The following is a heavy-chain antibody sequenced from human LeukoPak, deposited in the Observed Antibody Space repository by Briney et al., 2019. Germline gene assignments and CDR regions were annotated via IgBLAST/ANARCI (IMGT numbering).Heavy chain of an antibody. J-gene: IGHJ6*03. CDR3: ARGGYCSGGSCYSPRYYYMDV. V-gene: IGHV4-4*07. CDR2: IYTSGST. D-gene: IGHD2-15*01. Sequence: TSETLSLTCTVSGGSISSYYWSWIRQPAGKGLEWIGRIYTSGSTNYNPSLKSRVTISVDTSKNQFSLKLSSVTAADTAVYYCARGGYCSGGSCYSPRYYYMDVWGKGTTVTVSS. CDR1: GGSISSYY.